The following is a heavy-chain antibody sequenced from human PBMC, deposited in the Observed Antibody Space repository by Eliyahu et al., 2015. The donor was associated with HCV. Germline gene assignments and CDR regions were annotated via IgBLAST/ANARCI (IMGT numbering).Heavy chain of an antibody. J-gene: IGHJ4*02. D-gene: IGHD2-21*01. V-gene: IGHV3-9*01. CDR2: ISWNNYSM. Sequence: EVQLVESGGGLVQPGRSLRLSCXASGFKFGDHAMHWVRQAPGKGLEWVSGISWNNYSMGYADSVKGRFTISRDNAKNSLYLQMNSLRREDTALYYCAKKGVAESFDYWGQGTLVTVSS. CDR1: GFKFGDHA. CDR3: AKKGVAESFDY.